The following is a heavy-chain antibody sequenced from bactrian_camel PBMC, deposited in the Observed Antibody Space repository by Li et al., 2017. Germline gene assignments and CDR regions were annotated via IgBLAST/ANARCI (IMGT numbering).Heavy chain of an antibody. D-gene: IGHD2*01. CDR3: ATADCSGGYCYIPANFGY. CDR1: GFTFSSYY. CDR2: IYSDGSNT. J-gene: IGHJ6*01. V-gene: IGHV3-2*01. Sequence: VQLVESGGGLVQPGGSLRLSCAASGFTFSSYYMTWVRQAPGKGLEWVSSIYSDGSNTYYADSVKGRFTISRDNAVLYLQMNSLKSEDTALYYYATADCSGGYCYIPANFGYWGQGTQVTVS.